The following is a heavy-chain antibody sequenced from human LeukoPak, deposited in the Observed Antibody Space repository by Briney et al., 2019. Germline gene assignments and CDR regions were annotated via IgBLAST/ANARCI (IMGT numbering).Heavy chain of an antibody. CDR1: GYTFTSYD. V-gene: IGHV1-2*02. J-gene: IGHJ4*02. CDR2: INLNSGGT. Sequence: ASVKVSCKASGYTFTSYDINWVRQATGQGLEWMGWINLNSGGTNYAQKFQDRVTMTRDTSISTAYMELRRLRFDDTAVYYCARSPDILTGENFEYWGQGTLVTVSS. CDR3: ARSPDILTGENFEY. D-gene: IGHD3-9*01.